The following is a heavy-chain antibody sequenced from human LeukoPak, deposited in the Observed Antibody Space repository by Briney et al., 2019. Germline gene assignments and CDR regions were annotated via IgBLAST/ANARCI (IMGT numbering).Heavy chain of an antibody. CDR3: AKDHPHIVVVIATPAYYFDY. CDR2: AGST. D-gene: IGHD2-21*01. J-gene: IGHJ4*02. Sequence: AGSTYYADSVKGRFTISRDNSKNTLYLQMNSLRAEDTAVYYCAKDHPHIVVVIATPAYYFDYWGQGTLVTVSS. V-gene: IGHV3-23*01.